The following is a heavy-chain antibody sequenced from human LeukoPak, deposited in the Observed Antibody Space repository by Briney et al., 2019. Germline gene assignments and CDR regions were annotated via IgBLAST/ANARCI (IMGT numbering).Heavy chain of an antibody. Sequence: SETLSLTCTVSGGSISSSSYYWGWIRQPPGKGLEWIRSIYYSGSTYYNPSLKSRVTISVDTSKNQFSLKLSSVTAADTAVYYCARHFSSGWYRIDYWGQGTLVTVSS. D-gene: IGHD6-19*01. CDR1: GGSISSSSYY. V-gene: IGHV4-39*01. CDR2: IYYSGST. J-gene: IGHJ4*02. CDR3: ARHFSSGWYRIDY.